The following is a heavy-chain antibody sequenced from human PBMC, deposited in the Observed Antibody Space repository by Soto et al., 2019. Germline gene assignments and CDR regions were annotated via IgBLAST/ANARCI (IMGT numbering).Heavy chain of an antibody. J-gene: IGHJ6*02. CDR1: GGTFSSYA. Sequence: CQASGGTFSSYAISWVRQAPGQGLEWMGGIIPIFGTANYAQKFQGRVTITADKSTSTAYMELSSLRSEDTAVYYCARAGYSGYDLGGYYYYYGMDVWGQGTTVTVSS. V-gene: IGHV1-69*06. CDR3: ARAGYSGYDLGGYYYYYGMDV. D-gene: IGHD5-12*01. CDR2: IIPIFGTA.